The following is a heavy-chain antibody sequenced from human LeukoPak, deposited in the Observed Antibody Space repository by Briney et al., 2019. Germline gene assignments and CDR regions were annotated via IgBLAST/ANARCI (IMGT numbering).Heavy chain of an antibody. Sequence: VASVKVSCKASGGTFSSYAISWVRQAPGQGLEWMGGIIPIFGTANYAQKFQGRVTITADESTSTAYMELSSLRSEDTAVYYCARAYCSSTSCYARGFDPWGQGTLVTVSS. CDR3: ARAYCSSTSCYARGFDP. CDR2: IIPIFGTA. V-gene: IGHV1-69*13. J-gene: IGHJ5*02. D-gene: IGHD2-2*01. CDR1: GGTFSSYA.